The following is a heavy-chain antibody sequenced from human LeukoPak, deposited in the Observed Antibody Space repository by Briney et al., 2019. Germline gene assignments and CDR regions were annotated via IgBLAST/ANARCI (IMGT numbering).Heavy chain of an antibody. D-gene: IGHD3-3*01. CDR3: ARVAPGGYDFWSGYPYYYYYYMDV. CDR1: GGSFSGYY. CDR2: INHSGST. V-gene: IGHV4-34*01. J-gene: IGHJ6*03. Sequence: SETLSLTCAVYGGSFSGYYWSWIRQPPGKGLEWIGEINHSGSTNYNPSLKSRVTISVDTTKNQFSLKLSSVTAADTAVYYCARVAPGGYDFWSGYPYYYYYYMDVWGKGTTVTVSS.